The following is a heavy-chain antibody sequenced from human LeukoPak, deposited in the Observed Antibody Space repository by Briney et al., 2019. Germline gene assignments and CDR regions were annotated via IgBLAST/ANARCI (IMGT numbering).Heavy chain of an antibody. V-gene: IGHV1-2*02. D-gene: IGHD6-6*01. CDR1: GYTFTGYY. CDR3: AREAPSIAARPAFCDY. Sequence: ASVKVSCKASGYTFTGYYMHWVRQAPGQGLEWMGWINPNSGGTNYAQKFRGRVTMTRDTSISTAYMELSTLRSADTAVYYCAREAPSIAARPAFCDYWGQGTLVTVSS. J-gene: IGHJ4*02. CDR2: INPNSGGT.